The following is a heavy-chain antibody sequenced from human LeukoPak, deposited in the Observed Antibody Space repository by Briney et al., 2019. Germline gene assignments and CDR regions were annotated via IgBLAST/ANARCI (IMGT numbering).Heavy chain of an antibody. Sequence: GGSLRLSCAASEFTFSDHYMDWVRQAPGKGLEWVGRTRNKANSYTTEYAASVKGRFTISRDDSKNSLYLQMNSLKTEDTAVYFCARQNCSGGSCFSDVDCWGQGTLVTVSS. J-gene: IGHJ4*02. CDR2: TRNKANSYTT. CDR1: EFTFSDHY. D-gene: IGHD2-15*01. V-gene: IGHV3-72*01. CDR3: ARQNCSGGSCFSDVDC.